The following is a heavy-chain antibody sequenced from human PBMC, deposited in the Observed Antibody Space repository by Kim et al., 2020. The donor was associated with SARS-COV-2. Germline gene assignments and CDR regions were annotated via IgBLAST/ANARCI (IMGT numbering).Heavy chain of an antibody. D-gene: IGHD3-22*01. V-gene: IGHV1-46*01. J-gene: IGHJ5*02. CDR3: ARVYDSSGYNWFDP. Sequence: RFQGRATRTRDTSTSTVYMELSSLRSEDTAVYYCARVYDSSGYNWFDPWGQGTLVTVSS.